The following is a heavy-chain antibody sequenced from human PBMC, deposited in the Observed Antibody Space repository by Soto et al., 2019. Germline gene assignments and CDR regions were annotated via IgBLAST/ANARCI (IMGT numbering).Heavy chain of an antibody. Sequence: PGGSLRLSCAASGFTFSSYSMNWVRQAPGKGLEWVSYISSSSSTIYYADSVKGRFTISRDNAKNSLYLQMNGLRAEDTAVYYCARVVVALFDYWGQGTLVTVSS. CDR2: ISSSSSTI. V-gene: IGHV3-48*01. CDR3: ARVVVALFDY. D-gene: IGHD2-15*01. CDR1: GFTFSSYS. J-gene: IGHJ4*02.